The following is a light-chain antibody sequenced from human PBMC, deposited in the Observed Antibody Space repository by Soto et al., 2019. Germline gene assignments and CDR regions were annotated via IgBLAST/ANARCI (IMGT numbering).Light chain of an antibody. J-gene: IGKJ5*01. Sequence: EIVLTQSPGTLSLSPGERATLSCRPGQSVSRYLAWYQQRPGQAPRLLIHGASSRATGTLDRFSGSGSGTDFTLTISRLEPEDFAMYYCQQYGSLPYTFGQGTRLEIK. CDR3: QQYGSLPYT. V-gene: IGKV3-20*01. CDR1: QSVSRY. CDR2: GAS.